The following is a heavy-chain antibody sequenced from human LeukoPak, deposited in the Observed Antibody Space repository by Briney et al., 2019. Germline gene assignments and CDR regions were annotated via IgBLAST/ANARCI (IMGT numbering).Heavy chain of an antibody. CDR1: GGSISSSSYY. J-gene: IGHJ4*02. CDR3: ARRLQLWPHEWGY. CDR2: IFHSGST. D-gene: IGHD5-18*01. Sequence: SETLSLTCTVSGGSISSSSYYWGWIRQPPGKGLEWIGSIFHSGSTYYNPSLKSRITISVDTSKNQFSLKLRSVTAADTAVYYCARRLQLWPHEWGYWGQGTLVTVSS. V-gene: IGHV4-39*01.